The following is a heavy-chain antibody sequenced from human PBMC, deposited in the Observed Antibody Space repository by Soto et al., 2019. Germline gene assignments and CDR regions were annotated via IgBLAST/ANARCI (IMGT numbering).Heavy chain of an antibody. Sequence: QVQLVQSGAEVKKPGASVKVSCKASGYTFTSYDINWVRQATGQGLEWMGWMNPNSGNTGYAQKFQGRVTMTRNTSISTAYMELSSLRSEDTAVYYCARGNLRLWPRTYYYYGMDVWGQGTTVTVSS. CDR2: MNPNSGNT. D-gene: IGHD5-18*01. J-gene: IGHJ6*02. CDR3: ARGNLRLWPRTYYYYGMDV. CDR1: GYTFTSYD. V-gene: IGHV1-8*01.